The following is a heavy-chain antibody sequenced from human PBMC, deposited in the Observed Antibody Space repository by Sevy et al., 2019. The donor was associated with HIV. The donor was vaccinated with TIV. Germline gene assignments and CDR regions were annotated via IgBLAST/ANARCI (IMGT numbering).Heavy chain of an antibody. CDR1: GGTFSSYA. D-gene: IGHD3-16*01. J-gene: IGHJ2*01. Sequence: ASVKVSCKASGGTFSSYAISWVRQAPGQGLEWMGGIIPILGIANYAQKFQGRVTITADKSTSTAYMELSSLRSEDTAVYYCARAYMGNWYFDLWGRGTLVTVSS. CDR3: ARAYMGNWYFDL. V-gene: IGHV1-69*10. CDR2: IIPILGIA.